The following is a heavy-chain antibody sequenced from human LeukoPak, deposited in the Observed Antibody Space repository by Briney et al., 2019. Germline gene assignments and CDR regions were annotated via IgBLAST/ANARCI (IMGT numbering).Heavy chain of an antibody. CDR1: GYTFTGYY. V-gene: IGHV1-2*02. CDR3: ARDTLATVTSDY. J-gene: IGHJ4*02. Sequence: ASVKVSCKASGYTFTGYYMHWVRQALGQGLEWMGWINPNSGGTNYAQKFQGRVTMTRDTSISTAYMELRSLRSDDTAVYYCARDTLATVTSDYWGQGTLVTVSS. CDR2: INPNSGGT. D-gene: IGHD4-17*01.